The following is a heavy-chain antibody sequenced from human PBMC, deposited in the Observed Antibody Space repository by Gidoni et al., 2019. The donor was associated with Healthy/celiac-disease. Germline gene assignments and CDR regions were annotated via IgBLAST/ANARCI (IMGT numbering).Heavy chain of an antibody. D-gene: IGHD3-22*01. V-gene: IGHV3-33*01. CDR1: GFTFSSYG. CDR2: IWYDGSNK. Sequence: QVQLVESGGGVVQPGRSLRLSCAASGFTFSSYGMHWVRQAPGKGLEWVAVIWYDGSNKYYADSVKGRFTISRDNSKNTLYLQMNSLRAEDTAVYYCARHDFDYDSSGYYYSYGMDVWGQGTTVTVSS. J-gene: IGHJ6*02. CDR3: ARHDFDYDSSGYYYSYGMDV.